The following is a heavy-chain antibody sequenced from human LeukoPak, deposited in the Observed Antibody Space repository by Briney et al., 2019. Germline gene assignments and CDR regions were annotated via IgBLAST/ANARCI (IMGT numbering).Heavy chain of an antibody. CDR2: ITSSSSTI. V-gene: IGHV3-48*04. CDR1: GFTFSSYS. Sequence: GGSLRLSCAASGFTFSSYSMNWVRQAPGKGLEWVSYITSSSSTIYYADSVKGRFTISRDNAKNSLYLQMNSLRAEDTAVYYCARRTPVYGSDKYYFDYWGQGTLVTVSS. CDR3: ARRTPVYGSDKYYFDY. D-gene: IGHD3-10*01. J-gene: IGHJ4*02.